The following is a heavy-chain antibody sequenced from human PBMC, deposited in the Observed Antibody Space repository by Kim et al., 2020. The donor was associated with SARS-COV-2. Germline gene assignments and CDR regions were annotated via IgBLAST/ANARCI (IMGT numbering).Heavy chain of an antibody. Sequence: GGSLRLSCAASGFTFSDYYMSWIRQAPGKGLEWVSYISSSGSTIYYADSVKGRFTISRDNAKNSLYLQMNSLRAEDTAVYYCARDAPSYSNYYYGMDVWGQGTTVTVSS. CDR1: GFTFSDYY. CDR2: ISSSGSTI. V-gene: IGHV3-11*04. D-gene: IGHD4-4*01. J-gene: IGHJ6*02. CDR3: ARDAPSYSNYYYGMDV.